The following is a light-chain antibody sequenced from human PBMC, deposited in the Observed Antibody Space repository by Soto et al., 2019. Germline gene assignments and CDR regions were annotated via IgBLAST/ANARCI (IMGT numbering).Light chain of an antibody. V-gene: IGKV1-5*03. J-gene: IGKJ1*01. CDR1: QGINRW. CDR3: HQYNRFPRT. Sequence: DIQRTQSPSSVSASVGASATITCRASQGINRWLAWYQQKPGKAPKLLIYKASTLQSGVPSRFSGSGSGTEFTPTISSLQPDEFATYYCHQYNRFPRTFGQGTKVEIK. CDR2: KAS.